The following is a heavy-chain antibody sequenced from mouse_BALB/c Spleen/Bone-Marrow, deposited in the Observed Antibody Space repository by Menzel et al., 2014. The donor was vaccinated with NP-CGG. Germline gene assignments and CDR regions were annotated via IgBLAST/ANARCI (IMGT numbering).Heavy chain of an antibody. J-gene: IGHJ3*01. D-gene: IGHD3-3*01. CDR3: ASEGRGFAY. CDR2: INPYYGST. V-gene: IGHV1-39*01. Sequence: VQLQQSGPELVKPGASVKISCKASGYSFTDYIMLWVKQSHGKSLEWIGNINPYYGSTSYNLKFKGKATLTVDKSSSTAYMQLNSLTSEDPAVYYCASEGRGFAYWGQGTLVTVSA. CDR1: GYSFTDYI.